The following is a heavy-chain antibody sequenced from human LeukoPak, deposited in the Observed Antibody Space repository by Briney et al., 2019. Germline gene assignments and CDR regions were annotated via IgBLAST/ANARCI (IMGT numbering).Heavy chain of an antibody. D-gene: IGHD3-3*01. V-gene: IGHV3-74*03. CDR2: INSDGSIT. Sequence: GGSLRLSCAASGFTFSSYWMHWVRQAPGKGLVWVSRINSDGSITKYADSVEGPFTSSRDNAKNTLYLQMNSLRAEDPAVYFCSRTLFGVVNYWGQGSLVTVSS. CDR1: GFTFSSYW. J-gene: IGHJ4*02. CDR3: SRTLFGVVNY.